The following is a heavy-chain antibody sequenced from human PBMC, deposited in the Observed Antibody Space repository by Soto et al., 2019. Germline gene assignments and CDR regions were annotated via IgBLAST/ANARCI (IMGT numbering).Heavy chain of an antibody. D-gene: IGHD3-10*01. CDR2: INPIVSMS. V-gene: IGHV1-69*02. CDR1: GDTFSFYT. Sequence: QVQLVQSGTEVKKPGSSVKVSCKASGDTFSFYTINWVRQAPGLGLEWVGRINPIVSMSNYAQKFQGRVSMTADKSTSTAYMELRSLRPDDTAMYFCAASYGSGYRAFDYWGQGALVIVSS. J-gene: IGHJ4*02. CDR3: AASYGSGYRAFDY.